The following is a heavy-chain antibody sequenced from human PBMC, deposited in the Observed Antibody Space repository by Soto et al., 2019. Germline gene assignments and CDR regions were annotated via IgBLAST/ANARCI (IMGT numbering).Heavy chain of an antibody. Sequence: EVQLVQSGAEVKKPGESLKISCKGSGYSFGNFWIAWVRQMPGKGLEWMGIVYPDDSDIRYSPSFQGQVTISADKSVRTAHLHFSTPRGSGTAIFYCAKTLVGGGALDIRGQGTVVTVSS. D-gene: IGHD1-26*01. CDR2: VYPDDSDI. CDR1: GYSFGNFW. J-gene: IGHJ3*02. V-gene: IGHV5-51*01. CDR3: AKTLVGGGALDI.